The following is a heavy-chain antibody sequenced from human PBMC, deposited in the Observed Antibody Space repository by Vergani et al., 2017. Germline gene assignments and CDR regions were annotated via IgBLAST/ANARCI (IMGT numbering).Heavy chain of an antibody. V-gene: IGHV4-39*01. CDR2: IYYSGST. CDR1: GASIRSSNYY. Sequence: QLQLQESGPGLVKPSATLSLTCSVSGASIRSSNYYWGWIRQPPGKGLEWIACIYYSGSTYYNPSLKSRVTISVDTSKNQFSLKLSSVTAADTAVYFCAGHSTVEWLVKLGWIDPWGQGSLVTVAS. J-gene: IGHJ5*02. D-gene: IGHD6-19*01. CDR3: AGHSTVEWLVKLGWIDP.